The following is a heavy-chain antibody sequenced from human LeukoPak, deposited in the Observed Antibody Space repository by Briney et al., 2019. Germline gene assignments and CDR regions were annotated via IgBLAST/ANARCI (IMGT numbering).Heavy chain of an antibody. J-gene: IGHJ3*02. D-gene: IGHD4-23*01. CDR3: ARLPTVVTRGAFDI. CDR2: ISTSSIYI. CDR1: GFTFSSYS. Sequence: GGSLRLSCAASGFTFSSYSMNWVRQAPGKGLEWVSSISTSSIYIYYADSVKGRFTISRDNAKNSLYLQMNSLRAEDTAVYYCARLPTVVTRGAFDIWGQGTMVTVSS. V-gene: IGHV3-21*01.